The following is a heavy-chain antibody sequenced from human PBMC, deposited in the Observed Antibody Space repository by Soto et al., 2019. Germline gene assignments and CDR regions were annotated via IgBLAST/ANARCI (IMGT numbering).Heavy chain of an antibody. J-gene: IGHJ3*02. CDR3: ASWNMITFGGVIVRRDDAFDI. D-gene: IGHD3-16*02. Sequence: GESLKISCKGSGYSFTSYWIGWVRQMPGKGLEWMGIIYPGDSDTRYSPSFQGQVTISADKSISTAYLQWSSLKASDTAMYYCASWNMITFGGVIVRRDDAFDIWGQGTMVTVSS. CDR2: IYPGDSDT. V-gene: IGHV5-51*01. CDR1: GYSFTSYW.